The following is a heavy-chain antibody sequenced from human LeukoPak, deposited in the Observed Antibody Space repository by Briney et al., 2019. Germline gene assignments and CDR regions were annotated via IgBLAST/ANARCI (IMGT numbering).Heavy chain of an antibody. CDR2: IIPIFGTA. CDR1: GGTFSSYA. D-gene: IGHD1-1*01. CDR3: ATDNWNDLNYYYGMDV. V-gene: IGHV1-69*13. J-gene: IGHJ6*02. Sequence: SVKVSCKASGGTFSSYAISWVRQAPGQGLEWMGGIIPIFGTANYAQKFQGRVTITADESTSTAYMELSSLRSEDTAVYYCATDNWNDLNYYYGMDVWGQGTTVTVSS.